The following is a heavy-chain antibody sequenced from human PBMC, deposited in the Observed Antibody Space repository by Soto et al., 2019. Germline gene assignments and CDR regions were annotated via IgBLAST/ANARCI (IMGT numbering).Heavy chain of an antibody. V-gene: IGHV1-69*13. CDR1: GYTFTGYY. CDR3: VRAQRSLEWLCSFDY. D-gene: IGHD3-3*01. CDR2: IIPISGTT. J-gene: IGHJ4*02. Sequence: SVKVSCKASGYTFTGYYMHWVRQAPGQGLEWMGGIIPISGTTRYAQKFQGRVTMTADESTSTAYMELSSLRSEDTAVYYCVRAQRSLEWLCSFDYWGQGTLVTVSS.